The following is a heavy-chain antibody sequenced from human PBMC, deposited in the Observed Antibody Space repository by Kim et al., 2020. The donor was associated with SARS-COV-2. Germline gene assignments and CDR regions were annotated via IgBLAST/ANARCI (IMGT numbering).Heavy chain of an antibody. CDR2: IWYDGSNK. Sequence: GGSLRLSCAASGFTFSSYGMHWVRQAPGKGLEWVAVIWYDGSNKYYADSVKGRFTISRDNSKNTLYLQMNSLRAEDTAVYYCARESQEGLSLDYWGQGTLVTISS. J-gene: IGHJ4*02. CDR3: ARESQEGLSLDY. CDR1: GFTFSSYG. V-gene: IGHV3-33*01.